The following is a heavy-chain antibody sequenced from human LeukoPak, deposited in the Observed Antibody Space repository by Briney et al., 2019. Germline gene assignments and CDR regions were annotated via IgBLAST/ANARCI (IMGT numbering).Heavy chain of an antibody. V-gene: IGHV3-23*01. CDR1: GFTFSSYA. Sequence: GGSLRLSCAASGFTFSSYAMSWVRQAPGKGLEWVSAISGSGGSIYYADSVKGRFTISRDNSKNTLYLQMNSLRAEDTAVYYCAVPFEYSSSSFDYWGQGTLVTVSS. J-gene: IGHJ4*02. CDR2: ISGSGGSI. CDR3: AVPFEYSSSSFDY. D-gene: IGHD6-6*01.